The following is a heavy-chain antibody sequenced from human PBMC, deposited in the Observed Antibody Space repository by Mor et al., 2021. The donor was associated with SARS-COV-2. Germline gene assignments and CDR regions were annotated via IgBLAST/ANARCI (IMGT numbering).Heavy chain of an antibody. J-gene: IGHJ5*02. Sequence: GRFTISRDKTKNTLYLRMNSLRAEDTAVYYCAKYPRWNWFDPWGQGTLVTVSS. CDR3: AKYPRWNWFDP. V-gene: IGHV3-23*01.